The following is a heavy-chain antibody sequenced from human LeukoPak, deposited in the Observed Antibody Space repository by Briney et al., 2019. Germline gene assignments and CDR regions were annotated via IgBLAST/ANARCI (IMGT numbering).Heavy chain of an antibody. V-gene: IGHV3-23*01. CDR2: ISGSGGST. D-gene: IGHD6-13*01. Sequence: GGSLRLSCAASGFTFSSYAMSWVRQAPGKGLEWVSVISGSGGSTYYADSVKGRFTISRDNSKNTLYLQMNSLRAEDTAVYYCAKDIAAAGYYYYYGMDVWGQGTTVTVSS. CDR3: AKDIAAAGYYYYYGMDV. CDR1: GFTFSSYA. J-gene: IGHJ6*02.